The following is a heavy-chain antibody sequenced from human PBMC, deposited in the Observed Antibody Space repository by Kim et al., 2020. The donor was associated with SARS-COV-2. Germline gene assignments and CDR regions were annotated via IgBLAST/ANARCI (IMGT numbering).Heavy chain of an antibody. CDR1: GGSFSGYY. J-gene: IGHJ6*02. Sequence: SETLSLTCAVYGGSFSGYYWSWIRQPPGKGLEWIGEINHSGSTNYNPSLKSRVTISVDTSKNQFSLKLSFVTAADTAVYYCAGGEGSDYYYGMDVWGQGTTGTVSS. CDR3: AGGEGSDYYYGMDV. CDR2: INHSGST. V-gene: IGHV4-34*01.